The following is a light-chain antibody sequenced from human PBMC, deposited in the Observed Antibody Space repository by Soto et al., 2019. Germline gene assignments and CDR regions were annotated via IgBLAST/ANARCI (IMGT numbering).Light chain of an antibody. Sequence: QSALTQPPSASGSPGQSVTVSCTGTSSDIGDYNYVSWYQQHPGKAPKLMIYEVSKRPSGVPDRFSGSKSGNTASLTVSGLQADDEADYYCSLYVGNNNLVFGGGTKVTVL. J-gene: IGLJ2*01. CDR1: SSDIGDYNY. CDR3: SLYVGNNNLV. CDR2: EVS. V-gene: IGLV2-8*01.